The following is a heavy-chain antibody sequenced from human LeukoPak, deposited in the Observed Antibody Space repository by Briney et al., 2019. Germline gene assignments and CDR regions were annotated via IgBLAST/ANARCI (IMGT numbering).Heavy chain of an antibody. D-gene: IGHD3-16*01. J-gene: IGHJ4*02. CDR3: TRGAGWLIDD. CDR2: FYNSGRS. Sequence: SESLSLTCTVSDDSISDYYRGWIRQTPGKGLEWIGYFYNSGRSTYNPSLKSRVSISVDTSKNQFSLRLNSVILADTAVYYCTRGAGWLIDDWGQGILVTVSS. CDR1: DDSISDYY. V-gene: IGHV4-59*01.